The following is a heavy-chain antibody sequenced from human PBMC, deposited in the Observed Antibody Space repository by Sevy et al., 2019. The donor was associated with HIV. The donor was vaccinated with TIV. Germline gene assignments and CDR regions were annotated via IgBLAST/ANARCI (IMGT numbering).Heavy chain of an antibody. CDR3: ARVTGYYYYYMDV. D-gene: IGHD3-9*01. V-gene: IGHV4-59*01. CDR2: IYYSGST. J-gene: IGHJ6*03. CDR1: GGTISSYY. Sequence: SETLSLTCTVSGGTISSYYWSWIRQPPGKGLEWIGYIYYSGSTNYNPSLKSRVTISVDTSKNQFSLKLSSVTAADTAVYYCARVTGYYYYYMDVWGKGTAVTVSS.